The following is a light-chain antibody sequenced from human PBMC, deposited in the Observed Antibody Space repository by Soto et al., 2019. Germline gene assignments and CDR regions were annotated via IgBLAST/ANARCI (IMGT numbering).Light chain of an antibody. V-gene: IGKV3-11*01. J-gene: IGKJ3*01. Sequence: EIVLKQSPATLSLSPGETATLSCRASPGVDRYLAWYQQKVGQSPRLIIYDTSNRATGVPPRFSGSGYRTDFTLTITSLQPEDYALYFCQHRRDSPPGFGPGTRVEIK. CDR3: QHRRDSPPG. CDR2: DTS. CDR1: PGVDRY.